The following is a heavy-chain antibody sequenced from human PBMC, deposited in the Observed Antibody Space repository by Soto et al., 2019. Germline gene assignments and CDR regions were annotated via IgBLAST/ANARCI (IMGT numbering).Heavy chain of an antibody. Sequence: ESLTIFFTCSGYSFSSYWIGLVRQMPGKGLEWMGIIYPGDPDTRYSPSFQGQVTISVDKSISTAYLQWISLKASDTDMYYCARIVGGSGTDYFDYWGQGTLVTVSS. CDR1: GYSFSSYW. J-gene: IGHJ4*02. CDR3: ARIVGGSGTDYFDY. V-gene: IGHV5-51*01. CDR2: IYPGDPDT. D-gene: IGHD3-10*01.